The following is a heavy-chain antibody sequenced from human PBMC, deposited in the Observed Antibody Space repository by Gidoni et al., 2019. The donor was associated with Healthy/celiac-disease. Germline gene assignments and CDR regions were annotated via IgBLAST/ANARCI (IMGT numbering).Heavy chain of an antibody. CDR2: ISWNSGSI. Sequence: EVQLVESGGGLVQPGRSLRLSCAASGFPFDDYAMHWVRQAPGKGLGWVSGISWNSGSIGYADSVKGRFTISRDNAKNSLYLQMNSLRAEDTALYYCAKDPYYYDSSGYYQTWGQGTLVTVSS. J-gene: IGHJ4*02. CDR1: GFPFDDYA. CDR3: AKDPYYYDSSGYYQT. D-gene: IGHD3-22*01. V-gene: IGHV3-9*01.